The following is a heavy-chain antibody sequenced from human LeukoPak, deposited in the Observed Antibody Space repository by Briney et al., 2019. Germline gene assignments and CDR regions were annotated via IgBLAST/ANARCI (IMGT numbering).Heavy chain of an antibody. Sequence: GGSLRLSCAASGFTFRTYWMHWVRQGPGKGLVWLSRLNQDGSATAYADSVKGRFTISRDNAKNTPYLQMNSLRAEDTAVYYCAREDVATGNWYLDLWGRGTLVTVSS. CDR2: LNQDGSAT. V-gene: IGHV3-74*01. J-gene: IGHJ2*01. D-gene: IGHD2-21*02. CDR3: AREDVATGNWYLDL. CDR1: GFTFRTYW.